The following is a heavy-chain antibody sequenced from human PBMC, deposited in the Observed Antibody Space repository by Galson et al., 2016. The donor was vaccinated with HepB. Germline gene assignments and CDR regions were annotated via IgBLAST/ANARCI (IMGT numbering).Heavy chain of an antibody. J-gene: IGHJ4*02. CDR1: GFTFSDFG. V-gene: IGHV3-30*03. CDR2: ISYGGSHK. D-gene: IGHD1-26*01. CDR3: ATPRDSSGSYFPPRD. Sequence: SLRLSCAASGFTFSDFGMHWVRQAPGKGLEWLAVISYGGSHKYYADSVKGRFTISRDSSKNTLFLQMNSLRAEDTAVYYCATPRDSSGSYFPPRDWGQGTLVTVSS.